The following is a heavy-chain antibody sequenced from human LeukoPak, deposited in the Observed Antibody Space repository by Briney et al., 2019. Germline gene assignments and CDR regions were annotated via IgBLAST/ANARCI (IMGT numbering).Heavy chain of an antibody. J-gene: IGHJ4*02. CDR3: AKDAEVVIASYYFDY. Sequence: GGSLRLSCAASGFTFSSYWMSWVRQAPGEGLEWVAFIRYDGSNKYYADSVKGRFTISRDNSKNTLYLQMNSLRAEDTAVYYCAKDAEVVIASYYFDYWGQGTLVTVSS. CDR2: IRYDGSNK. CDR1: GFTFSSYW. V-gene: IGHV3-30*02. D-gene: IGHD2-21*01.